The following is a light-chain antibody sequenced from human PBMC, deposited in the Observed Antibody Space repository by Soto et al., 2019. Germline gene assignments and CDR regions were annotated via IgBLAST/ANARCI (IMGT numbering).Light chain of an antibody. CDR1: NSNSGSKY. CDR3: AAWDNNLGGPA. CDR2: RNN. V-gene: IGLV1-47*01. Sequence: QSALTQPPSASGTPGQRVSISCSGSNSNSGSKYVYWYQQLPGTAPKLLMYRNNQRPSGVPDRCSGSKSGTSAYLAISGLGSEDEADYYCAAWDNNLGGPAFGGGTKLTVL. J-gene: IGLJ2*01.